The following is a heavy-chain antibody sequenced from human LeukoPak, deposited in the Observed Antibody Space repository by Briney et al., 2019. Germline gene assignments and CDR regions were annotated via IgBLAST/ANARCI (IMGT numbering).Heavy chain of an antibody. V-gene: IGHV4-34*01. CDR1: GGSFSGHY. CDR3: ARPRYGSGSLDS. CDR2: INHSGST. J-gene: IGHJ4*02. D-gene: IGHD3-10*01. Sequence: SETLSLTCAVYGGSFSGHYWTWARHPPGRGLEWIGEINHSGSTTYNPSLNNRVTISVDTSKNQFSLKMSSVTAADTAVYYCARPRYGSGSLDSWGEGTLVTVSS.